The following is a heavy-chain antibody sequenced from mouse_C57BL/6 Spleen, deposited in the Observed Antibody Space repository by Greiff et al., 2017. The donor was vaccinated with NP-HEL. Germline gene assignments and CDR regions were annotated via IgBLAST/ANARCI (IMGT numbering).Heavy chain of an antibody. Sequence: EVKLVESGGGLVKPGGSLKLSCAASGFTFSDYGMHWVRQAPEKGLEWVAYISSGSSTIYYADTVKGRFTISRDNAKNTLFLQMTSLRSEDTAMYYCARRRAYDYDSYWYFDVWGTGTTVTVSS. D-gene: IGHD2-4*01. J-gene: IGHJ1*03. V-gene: IGHV5-17*01. CDR3: ARRRAYDYDSYWYFDV. CDR1: GFTFSDYG. CDR2: ISSGSSTI.